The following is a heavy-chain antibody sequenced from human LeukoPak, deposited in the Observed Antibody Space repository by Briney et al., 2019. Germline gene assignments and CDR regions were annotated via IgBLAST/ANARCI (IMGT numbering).Heavy chain of an antibody. J-gene: IGHJ4*02. V-gene: IGHV3-11*01. CDR2: ISSSGSTI. CDR3: ARESDDILTGKSLDY. D-gene: IGHD3-9*01. Sequence: GGSLRLSCAASGFTFSDYYMSWIRQAPGKGLGWGSYISSSGSTIYYADSVKGRFTISRDNAKNSLYLQMNSLRAEDTAVYYCARESDDILTGKSLDYWGQGTLVTVSS. CDR1: GFTFSDYY.